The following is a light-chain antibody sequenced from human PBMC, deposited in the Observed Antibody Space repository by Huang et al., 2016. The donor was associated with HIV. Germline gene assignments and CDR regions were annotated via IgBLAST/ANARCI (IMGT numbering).Light chain of an antibody. Sequence: DIQMTQSPSSLSASVGDRVTITCRASQSISSYLNWYQQKPGKAPKLLIYAASSLQSGVRSRLSGSGSGTDFTLTISSLQPEDFATYYCQQSYSTLRYTFGQGTKLEIK. CDR3: QQSYSTLRYT. V-gene: IGKV1-39*01. CDR2: AAS. CDR1: QSISSY. J-gene: IGKJ2*01.